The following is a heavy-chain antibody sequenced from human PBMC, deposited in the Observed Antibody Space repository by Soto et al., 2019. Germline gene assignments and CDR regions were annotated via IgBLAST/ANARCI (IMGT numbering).Heavy chain of an antibody. J-gene: IGHJ5*02. D-gene: IGHD3-9*01. CDR1: GFTFSDYY. CDR2: ISSSDNII. CDR3: AKAGPYDILTGYPGDNWFDP. V-gene: IGHV3-11*01. Sequence: GGSLRPSCAASGFTFSDYYMSWIRQAPGKGLEWVAYISSSDNIIYYADSVKGRFTISRDNAKNSLYLQMNSLRAEDTALYYCAKAGPYDILTGYPGDNWFDPWGQGTLVTVSS.